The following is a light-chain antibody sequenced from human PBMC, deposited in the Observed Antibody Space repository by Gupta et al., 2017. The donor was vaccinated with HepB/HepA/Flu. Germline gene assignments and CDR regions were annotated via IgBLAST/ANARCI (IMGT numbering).Light chain of an antibody. CDR1: QRVLYSSNGFNY. CDR2: WAS. J-gene: IGKJ2*01. V-gene: IGKV4-1*01. CDR3: QQYDGTPIT. Sequence: DIVMTQSRASLAVSRGERATINCKSSQRVLYSSNGFNYFAWYQQKPGQPPKLLIFWASSREYGVPDRFSGSGSVTDLSLTISSVQAEDMAVYYCQQYDGTPITFGQGTKVEIK.